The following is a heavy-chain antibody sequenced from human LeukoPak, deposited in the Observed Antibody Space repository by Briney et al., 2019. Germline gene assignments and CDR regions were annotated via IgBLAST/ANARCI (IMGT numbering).Heavy chain of an antibody. Sequence: GGSLRLSCAASGFTFSSYEMNWVRQAPWKGLEWVSYISSSGSTIYYADSVKGRFTISRDNAKNSLYLQMNSLRAEDTAVYYCAELGIAMIGGVWGKGTTVTISS. CDR1: GFTFSSYE. CDR2: ISSSGSTI. D-gene: IGHD3-10*02. V-gene: IGHV3-48*03. CDR3: AELGIAMIGGV. J-gene: IGHJ6*04.